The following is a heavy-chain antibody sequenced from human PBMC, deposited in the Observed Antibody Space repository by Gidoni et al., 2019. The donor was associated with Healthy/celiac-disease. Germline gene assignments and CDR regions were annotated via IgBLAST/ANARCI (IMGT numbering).Heavy chain of an antibody. CDR2: IYYSGST. V-gene: IGHV4-39*01. CDR1: GGSISSSSYY. D-gene: IGHD6-19*01. J-gene: IGHJ2*01. Sequence: QLQLQESGPGLVKPSETLSLTCTVSGGSISSSSYYWGWIRQPPGKGLEWIGSIYYSGSTYYNPSLKSRVTISVDTSKNQFSLKLSSVTAADTAVYYCARHSSGWLGYFDLWGRGTLVTVSS. CDR3: ARHSSGWLGYFDL.